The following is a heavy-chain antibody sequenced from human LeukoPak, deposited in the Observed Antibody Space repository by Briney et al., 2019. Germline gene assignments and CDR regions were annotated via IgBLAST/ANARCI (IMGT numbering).Heavy chain of an antibody. V-gene: IGHV1-24*01. Sequence: ASVKVSCKVSGYTLTELSMHWVRQAPGKGRDWMGGFDPEDGETIYAQKFQGRVTMTEDTSTDTAYMELSSLRSEDTAVYYCATAPGVVVPAAIDDAFDIWGQGTMVTVS. CDR2: FDPEDGET. J-gene: IGHJ3*02. D-gene: IGHD2-2*01. CDR3: ATAPGVVVPAAIDDAFDI. CDR1: GYTLTELS.